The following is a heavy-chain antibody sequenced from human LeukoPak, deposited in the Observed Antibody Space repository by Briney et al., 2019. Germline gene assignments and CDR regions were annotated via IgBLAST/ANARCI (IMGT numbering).Heavy chain of an antibody. D-gene: IGHD3-9*01. CDR2: IIPIFGTA. CDR3: ASGGPRVGDHYDILTGYYNPFDC. CDR1: GGTFSSYA. J-gene: IGHJ4*02. Sequence: SVKVSCKASGGTFSSYAISWVRQAPGQGLEWMGGIIPIFGTANYAQKFQGRVTITTDESTSTAYMELSSLRSEDTAVYYCASGGPRVGDHYDILTGYYNPFDCWGQGTLVTVPS. V-gene: IGHV1-69*05.